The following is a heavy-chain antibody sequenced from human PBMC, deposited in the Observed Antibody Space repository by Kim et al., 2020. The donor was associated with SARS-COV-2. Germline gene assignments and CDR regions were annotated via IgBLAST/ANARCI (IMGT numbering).Heavy chain of an antibody. CDR1: GFTFGDYA. CDR2: IRSKAYGGTT. V-gene: IGHV3-49*03. Sequence: GGSLRLFCTASGFTFGDYAMSWFRQAPGKGLEWVGFIRSKAYGGTTEYAASVKGRFTISRDDSKSIAYLQMNSLKTEDTAVYYCTRVFSYYDILTGYGRSDYWGQGTLVTVSS. J-gene: IGHJ4*02. CDR3: TRVFSYYDILTGYGRSDY. D-gene: IGHD3-9*01.